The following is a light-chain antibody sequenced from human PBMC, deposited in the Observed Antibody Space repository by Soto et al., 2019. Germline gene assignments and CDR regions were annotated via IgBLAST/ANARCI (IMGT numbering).Light chain of an antibody. V-gene: IGLV2-14*01. CDR3: SSYAGSSWV. J-gene: IGLJ3*02. Sequence: QSALTQPASVSGSPGQSITISCTGTSSDVGGYNYVSWYQQHPGKAPKVMIYEVSNRPSGVSNRFSGSKSGNTASLTISGLQAEDEADYYCSSYAGSSWVFGGGTQLTVL. CDR2: EVS. CDR1: SSDVGGYNY.